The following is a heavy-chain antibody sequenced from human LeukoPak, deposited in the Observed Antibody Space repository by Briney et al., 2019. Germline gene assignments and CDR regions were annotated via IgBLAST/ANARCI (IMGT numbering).Heavy chain of an antibody. Sequence: PSETLSLTCTVSGDSTTNYYCSWIRQSLGKGLEWLAYVYKNGHLDYNPSLRSRVTVSVDRSKTQFSLRLRSVTAADTAIYYCASGKYYYDESASLNRASRTALDVWAQGTMVIVSS. J-gene: IGHJ3*01. V-gene: IGHV4-59*01. CDR1: GDSTTNYY. CDR3: ASGKYYYDESASLNRASRTALDV. D-gene: IGHD3-22*01. CDR2: VYKNGHL.